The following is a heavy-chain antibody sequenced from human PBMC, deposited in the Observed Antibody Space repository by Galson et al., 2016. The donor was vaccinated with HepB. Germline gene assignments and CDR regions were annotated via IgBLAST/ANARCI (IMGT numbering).Heavy chain of an antibody. CDR1: GFIFSSYG. D-gene: IGHD2-15*01. CDR2: ISYDGSNK. CDR3: AKVVRSCSGGSCYRYYYGMDV. J-gene: IGHJ6*04. V-gene: IGHV3-30*18. Sequence: FLRLSCAASGFIFSSYGMHWVRQAPGKGLEWVAIISYDGSNKYYADPVRGRFTISRDNSKNTLYLHMNSLRVEDTAVYYCAKVVRSCSGGSCYRYYYGMDVWGKGTTVTVSS.